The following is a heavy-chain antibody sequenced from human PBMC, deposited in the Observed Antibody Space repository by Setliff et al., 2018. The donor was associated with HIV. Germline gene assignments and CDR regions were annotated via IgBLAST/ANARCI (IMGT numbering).Heavy chain of an antibody. CDR2: MYYRGTT. V-gene: IGHV4-39*01. D-gene: IGHD3-16*02. CDR3: ARHEGRSYYDYVWGSSRPVDAFDI. J-gene: IGHJ3*02. Sequence: SETLSLTCTVSGGSIVSSSYYWGWIRQPPGKGLEWIGTMYYRGTTYNNPSLKSRVTFSADTSKNQFSLNLNSVTATDTAVYYCARHEGRSYYDYVWGSSRPVDAFDIWGQGTMVTVSS. CDR1: GGSIVSSSYY.